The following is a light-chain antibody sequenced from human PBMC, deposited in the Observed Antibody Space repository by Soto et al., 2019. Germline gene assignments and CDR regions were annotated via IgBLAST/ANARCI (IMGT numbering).Light chain of an antibody. J-gene: IGLJ2*01. V-gene: IGLV2-23*01. CDR3: SSYVGSGTYVV. CDR1: SSDVGTYNL. Sequence: QSALTQPASVSGSPGQSITISCTGTSSDVGTYNLVSWYQQHPGNAPKLTIYEGNKRPSGVSNRFSGSKSGNTASLTISGLQAEDEGDYYCSSYVGSGTYVVFGGGTKLTVL. CDR2: EGN.